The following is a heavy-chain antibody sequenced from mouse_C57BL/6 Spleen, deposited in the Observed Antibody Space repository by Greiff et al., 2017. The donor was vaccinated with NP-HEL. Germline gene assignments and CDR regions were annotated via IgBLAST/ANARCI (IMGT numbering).Heavy chain of an antibody. J-gene: IGHJ4*01. CDR2: ISDGGSYI. Sequence: EVQGVESGGGLVKPGGSLKLSCAASGFTFSSYAMSWVRQTPEKRLEWVATISDGGSYIYYPDNVKGRFTISRDNAKNNLYLQMSHLKSEDTAMYYCARDYYGSSPWDYWGQGTSVTVSS. CDR1: GFTFSSYA. V-gene: IGHV5-4*01. CDR3: ARDYYGSSPWDY. D-gene: IGHD1-1*01.